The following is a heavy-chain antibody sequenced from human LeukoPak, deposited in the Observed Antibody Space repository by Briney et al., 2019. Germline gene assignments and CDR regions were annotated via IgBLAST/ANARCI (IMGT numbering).Heavy chain of an antibody. CDR1: GYTFNSYG. CDR2: ISAHNGNT. V-gene: IGHV1-18*01. Sequence: ASVKVSCKVSGYTFNSYGISWVRQAPGQGLEWMGWISAHNGNTNYEEKVQGRVTMTTDTSTSTAYMELRSLRSDDTAVYYCARDKGTVATYYYYYMDVWGKGTTVTVSS. CDR3: ARDKGTVATYYYYYMDV. D-gene: IGHD6-19*01. J-gene: IGHJ6*03.